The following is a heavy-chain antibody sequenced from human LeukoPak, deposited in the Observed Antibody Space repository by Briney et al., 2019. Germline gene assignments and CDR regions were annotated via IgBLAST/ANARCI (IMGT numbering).Heavy chain of an antibody. CDR3: ARRYGSSWYVDY. Sequence: PSETLSLTCTVSGDSVSRSNYYWDWIRQPPGKGLEWLGSIYSSGNTYYNPSFKSRVTISVDTSKNQFSLKLSSVTAADTAVYYCARRYGSSWYVDYWGQGTLVTVSS. J-gene: IGHJ4*02. CDR1: GDSVSRSNYY. CDR2: IYSSGNT. V-gene: IGHV4-39*01. D-gene: IGHD6-13*01.